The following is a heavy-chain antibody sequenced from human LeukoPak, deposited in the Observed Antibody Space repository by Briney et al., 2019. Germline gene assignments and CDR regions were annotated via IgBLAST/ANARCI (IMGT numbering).Heavy chain of an antibody. V-gene: IGHV3-11*01. CDR2: ISRTGNAI. J-gene: IGHJ4*02. CDR3: ARDLGSSTVTTAFDY. CDR1: GFIFNDYY. Sequence: GGSLRLSCAASGFIFNDYYMSWIRQAPGKGLEWLSYISRTGNAIYYRDSVKGRFTISRDNANNLLHLQMDNLRAEDTAVYYCARDLGSSTVTTAFDYWGQGTLVTVSS. D-gene: IGHD4-17*01.